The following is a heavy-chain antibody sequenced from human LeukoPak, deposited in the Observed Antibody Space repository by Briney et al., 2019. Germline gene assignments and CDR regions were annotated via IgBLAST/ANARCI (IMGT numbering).Heavy chain of an antibody. J-gene: IGHJ4*02. CDR2: ISSSSYI. CDR1: GFTVSSNY. Sequence: GGSLRLSCAASGFTVSSNYMSWVRQAPGKGLEWVSSISSSSYIYYADSVKGRFTISRDNAKNSLYLQMNSLRAEDTAVYYCAREALLGYYFDYWGQGTLVTVSS. V-gene: IGHV3-69-1*01. CDR3: AREALLGYYFDY. D-gene: IGHD7-27*01.